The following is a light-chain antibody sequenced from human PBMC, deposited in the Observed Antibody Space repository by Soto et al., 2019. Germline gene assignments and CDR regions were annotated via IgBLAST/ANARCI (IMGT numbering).Light chain of an antibody. CDR2: EVS. CDR1: SNDVGGYNY. V-gene: IGLV2-8*01. J-gene: IGLJ2*01. Sequence: QSALTQPPSASGSPGQSVTISCTGTSNDVGGYNYVSWYRQHPGKAPKFMIFEVSKRPSGVPDLFSGSKSGNTASLTVSGLQAEDEADYYCASYAGSNNLVFGGGTKLTVL. CDR3: ASYAGSNNLV.